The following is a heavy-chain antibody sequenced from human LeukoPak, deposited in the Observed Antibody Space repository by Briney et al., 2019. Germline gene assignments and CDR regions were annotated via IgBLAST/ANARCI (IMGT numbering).Heavy chain of an antibody. CDR3: ARGLGCGGDCYHDY. Sequence: GGSLRLSCAASGFTFSSYAMNWVRQAPGKWLEWVSSISSISNYIYYADSVKGRFNIYRDNAKNSLYLQMNSLRAEDTAVYYCARGLGCGGDCYHDYWGQGTLGTVS. CDR2: ISSISNYI. V-gene: IGHV3-21*01. D-gene: IGHD2-21*02. J-gene: IGHJ4*02. CDR1: GFTFSSYA.